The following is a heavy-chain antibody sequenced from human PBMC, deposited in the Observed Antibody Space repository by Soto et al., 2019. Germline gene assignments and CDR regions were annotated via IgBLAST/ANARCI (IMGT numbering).Heavy chain of an antibody. CDR2: ISYDGSNK. CDR1: GFTFSSYA. CDR3: ARDRSHSGWYVTPGY. D-gene: IGHD6-19*01. V-gene: IGHV3-30-3*01. Sequence: PGGSLRLSCAASGFTFSSYAMHWVRQAPGKGLEWVAVISYDGSNKYYADSVKGRFTISRDNSKNTLYLQMNSLRAEDTAVYYCARDRSHSGWYVTPGYWGQGTLVTVSS. J-gene: IGHJ4*02.